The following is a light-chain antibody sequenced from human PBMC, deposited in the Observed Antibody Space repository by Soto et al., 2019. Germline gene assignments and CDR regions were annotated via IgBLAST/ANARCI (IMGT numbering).Light chain of an antibody. CDR3: QQSYSTPRT. CDR2: AAS. V-gene: IGKV1-39*01. CDR1: QSISSY. J-gene: IGKJ1*01. Sequence: IQMTQSPSSLSASVGDRVTITCRASQSISSYLNWYQQKPGKAPKLLIYAASSLQSGVPSRFSGSGSGTDFTLTISSMQPEDFANYYCQQSYSTPRTFGQGTKEDIK.